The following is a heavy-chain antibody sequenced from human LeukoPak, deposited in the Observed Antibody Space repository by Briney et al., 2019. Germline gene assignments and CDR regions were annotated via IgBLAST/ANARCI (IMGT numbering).Heavy chain of an antibody. V-gene: IGHV3-30-3*01. CDR1: GITFSSYS. CDR3: AREGIYFDY. Sequence: GGSLRLSCSASGITFSSYSMHWVRQAPGKGLEWVAVISKDGSNKYCADSVKGRITISRDNSKNTLYLQMNSLRAEDTAVYYCAREGIYFDYWGQGTLVTVSS. CDR2: ISKDGSNK. D-gene: IGHD3-10*01. J-gene: IGHJ4*02.